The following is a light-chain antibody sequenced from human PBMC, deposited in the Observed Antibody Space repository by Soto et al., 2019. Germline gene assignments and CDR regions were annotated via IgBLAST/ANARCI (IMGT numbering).Light chain of an antibody. CDR1: QSVYNNY. J-gene: IGKJ4*01. Sequence: EIVLTQSPGTVSLSPGERATLSCRASQSVYNNYIAWYQQSPGQAPRVLIYGASTRATGTPDRFSGSGSGTDFTFTISRLEPEDSAVYNCQQYGNSVTFGGGTKVDIK. CDR3: QQYGNSVT. V-gene: IGKV3-20*01. CDR2: GAS.